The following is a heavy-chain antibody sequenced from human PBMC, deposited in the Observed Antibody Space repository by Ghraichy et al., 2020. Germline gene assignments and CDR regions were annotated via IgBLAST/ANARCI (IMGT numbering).Heavy chain of an antibody. CDR1: GGSIISSKW. CDR3: ATGLCRDIGGSCYSDS. CDR2: IHHSGSS. V-gene: IGHV4-4*02. D-gene: IGHD2-15*01. J-gene: IGHJ4*02. Sequence: SQTLSLTCVVAGGSIISSKWWTWVRQPPGKGLEWIGEIHHSGSSNYNPLLRSRVSILMDVSKNHFSLNLNSVTAADSAVYYCATGLCRDIGGSCYSDSWGQGTLVT.